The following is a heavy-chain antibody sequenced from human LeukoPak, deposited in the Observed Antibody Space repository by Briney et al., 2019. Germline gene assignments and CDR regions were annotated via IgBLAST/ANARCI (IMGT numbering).Heavy chain of an antibody. Sequence: GGSLRLSCAASGFTFDNYAMNRVRQAPGKGLEWVSTISGNSNYIYYADSVRGRFTISRDNSKNTFYLQMNSLRAEDTAIYYCAKGYASLSTWGQGTLVTVSS. D-gene: IGHD3-16*01. J-gene: IGHJ4*02. V-gene: IGHV3-23*01. CDR1: GFTFDNYA. CDR3: AKGYASLST. CDR2: ISGNSNYI.